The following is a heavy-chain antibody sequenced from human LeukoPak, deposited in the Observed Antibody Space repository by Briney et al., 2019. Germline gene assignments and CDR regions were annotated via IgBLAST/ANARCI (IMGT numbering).Heavy chain of an antibody. CDR1: GFTFSSYA. CDR3: AREYYSDSSGSDY. CDR2: INQDGSEK. Sequence: SGGSLRLSCAASGFTFSSYAMSWVRQAPGKGLEWVANINQDGSEKYSVDSVKGRFTISRDNAKNSLYLQMNSLRAEDTAVYYCAREYYSDSSGSDYWGQGTLVTVSS. J-gene: IGHJ4*02. D-gene: IGHD3-22*01. V-gene: IGHV3-7*05.